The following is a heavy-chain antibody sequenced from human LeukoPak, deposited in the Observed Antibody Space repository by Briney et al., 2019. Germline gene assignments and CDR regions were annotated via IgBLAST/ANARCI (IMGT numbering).Heavy chain of an antibody. CDR1: GYTFTSYD. CDR3: ARGPPFNVILWSYYYYGMDV. Sequence: GASVKVSCKASGYTFTSYDINWVRQATGQGLEWMGWMNPNSGNTGYAQKFQGRVTMTRNTSISTAYMGLSSLRSEDTAMYYCARGPPFNVILWSYYYYGMDVWGQGTTVTVSS. V-gene: IGHV1-8*01. D-gene: IGHD3-16*02. J-gene: IGHJ6*02. CDR2: MNPNSGNT.